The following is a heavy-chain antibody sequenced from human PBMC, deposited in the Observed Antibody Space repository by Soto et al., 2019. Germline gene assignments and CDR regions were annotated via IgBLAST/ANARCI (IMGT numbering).Heavy chain of an antibody. Sequence: EVQLLESGGGLVQPGGSLRLSCAASGFTFSSYAMSWVRQAPGKGMEWVAAISGSGGSTYYADSVKGRFTISRENSKNTLYLQMNSLRAEDPAVYYCAKDLVGSNADYYDYWGQGTLVTVSS. CDR1: GFTFSSYA. V-gene: IGHV3-23*01. J-gene: IGHJ4*02. D-gene: IGHD2-15*01. CDR3: AKDLVGSNADYYDY. CDR2: ISGSGGST.